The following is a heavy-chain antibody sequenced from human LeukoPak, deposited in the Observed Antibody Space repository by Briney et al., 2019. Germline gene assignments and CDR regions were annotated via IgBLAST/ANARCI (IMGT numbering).Heavy chain of an antibody. CDR1: GFTFSSYA. V-gene: IGHV3-23*01. CDR2: ISGSGGST. Sequence: GGSLRLSCAASGFTFSSYAMSWVRQAPGKGLEWVSAISGSGGSTYYADSVKGRFTISRDNSKNTLYLQMNSLRAEGTAVYYCAKDQDIVVVVAATQSSYWGQGTLVTVSS. D-gene: IGHD2-15*01. CDR3: AKDQDIVVVVAATQSSY. J-gene: IGHJ4*02.